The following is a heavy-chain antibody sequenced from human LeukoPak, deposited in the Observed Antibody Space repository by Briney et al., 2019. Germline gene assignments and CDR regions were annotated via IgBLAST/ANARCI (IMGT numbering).Heavy chain of an antibody. CDR2: IYYSGST. J-gene: IGHJ6*02. CDR1: GGSFSDYY. CDR3: ARQPGKYGSGSYPYYYYGMDV. D-gene: IGHD3-10*01. Sequence: SETLSLNCAVSGGSFSDYYCSWIRQPPGKGLEWIGYIYYSGSTYYNPSLKSRVTISVDTSKNQFSLKLSSVTAADTAVYYCARQPGKYGSGSYPYYYYGMDVWGQGTTVTVSS. V-gene: IGHV4-30-4*08.